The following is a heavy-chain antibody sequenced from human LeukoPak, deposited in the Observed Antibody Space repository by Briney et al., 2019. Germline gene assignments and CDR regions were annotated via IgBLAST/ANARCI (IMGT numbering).Heavy chain of an antibody. CDR1: GYRFTNYG. V-gene: IGHV1-18*01. Sequence: ASVKVSFKTSGYRFTNYGINWVRQAPGQGLEWMGWTSAYNGDTKYGQKFQSRLTMTTDTSTSTAYMDLRSLRSDDTAVYYCARDLLQWQTNNWLAPWGQGTLVTVSS. D-gene: IGHD6-19*01. CDR2: TSAYNGDT. J-gene: IGHJ5*02. CDR3: ARDLLQWQTNNWLAP.